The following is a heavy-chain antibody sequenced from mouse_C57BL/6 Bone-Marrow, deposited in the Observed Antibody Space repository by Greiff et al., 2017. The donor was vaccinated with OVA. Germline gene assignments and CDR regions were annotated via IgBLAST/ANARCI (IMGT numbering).Heavy chain of an antibody. CDR3: ARSPYGNYDAMDY. Sequence: QVQLQQSGAELVKPGASVKLSCKASGYTFTSYWMHWVKQRPGQGLEWIGMIHPNSGSTNYNEKFKSKATLTVDKSSSTAYMQLSSLTSEDSAVYYCARSPYGNYDAMDYWGQGTSVTVSS. CDR1: GYTFTSYW. V-gene: IGHV1-64*01. CDR2: IHPNSGST. J-gene: IGHJ4*01. D-gene: IGHD2-1*01.